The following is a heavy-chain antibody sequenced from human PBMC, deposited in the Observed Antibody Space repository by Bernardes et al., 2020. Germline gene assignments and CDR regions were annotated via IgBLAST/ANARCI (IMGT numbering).Heavy chain of an antibody. D-gene: IGHD3-3*01. J-gene: IGHJ4*02. CDR3: AKEQLRVLEWPPPVYFDY. Sequence: GGSLSLSCAASGFTFSSSGMHWVRQAPGKGLAWVAVISNDGSNKYYADSVKGRFTISRDNSKNTLYLQMNSLRAEDTAVYYCAKEQLRVLEWPPPVYFDYRGQGTLVTVSS. CDR1: GFTFSSSG. V-gene: IGHV3-30*18. CDR2: ISNDGSNK.